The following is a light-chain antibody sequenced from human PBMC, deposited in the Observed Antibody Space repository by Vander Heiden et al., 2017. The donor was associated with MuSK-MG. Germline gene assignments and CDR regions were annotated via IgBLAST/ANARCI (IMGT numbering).Light chain of an antibody. CDR1: QGISSA. Sequence: AIQLTPSPSSLSASVGDRVTITCRASQGISSALAWYQQKPGKAPKLLIYDASSLESGVPSRFSGSGSGTDFTLTISSLQPEDFATYYCQQFNNYPQLTFGGGTKVEIK. J-gene: IGKJ4*01. CDR3: QQFNNYPQLT. V-gene: IGKV1D-13*01. CDR2: DAS.